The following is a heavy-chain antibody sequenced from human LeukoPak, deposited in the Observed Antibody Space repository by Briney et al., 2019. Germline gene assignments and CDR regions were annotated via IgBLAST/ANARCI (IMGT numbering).Heavy chain of an antibody. CDR2: INPNSGGT. Sequence: GASVKVSCKASGYTFTGYYVLWVRQAPGQGLEWMGWINPNSGGTNYAQKFRGRVTMTRDTSISTAYMELSRLGSDDTAVYYCALEEDSYGLDYWGQGTLVTVSS. CDR1: GYTFTGYY. CDR3: ALEEDSYGLDY. D-gene: IGHD5-18*01. V-gene: IGHV1-2*02. J-gene: IGHJ4*02.